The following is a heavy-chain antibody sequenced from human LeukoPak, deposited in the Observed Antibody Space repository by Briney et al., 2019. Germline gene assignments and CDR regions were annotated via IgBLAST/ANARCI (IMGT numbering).Heavy chain of an antibody. D-gene: IGHD3-22*01. CDR1: GFTFSSYA. J-gene: IGHJ6*02. CDR3: AREYYYDSSGYAQIYYYYGMDV. Sequence: GGSLRLSCAAPGFTFSSYAMHWVRQAPGKGLEWVAVISYDGSNKYYADSVKGRFTISRDNSKNTLYLQMNSLRAEDTAVYYCAREYYYDSSGYAQIYYYYGMDVWGQGTTVTVSS. V-gene: IGHV3-30*04. CDR2: ISYDGSNK.